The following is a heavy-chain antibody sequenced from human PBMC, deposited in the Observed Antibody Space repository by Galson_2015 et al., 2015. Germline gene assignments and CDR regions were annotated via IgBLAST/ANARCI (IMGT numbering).Heavy chain of an antibody. CDR2: IWYDGSNK. CDR3: ARAAPWGYSCGLADLYAFDI. Sequence: SLRLSCAASGFTFSSYGMHWVRQAPGKGLEWVAVIWYDGSNKYYADSVKGRFTISRDNSKNTLYLQVNSLRAEDTAVYYCARAAPWGYSCGLADLYAFDIWGQGTMVTISS. J-gene: IGHJ3*02. CDR1: GFTFSSYG. D-gene: IGHD5-18*01. V-gene: IGHV3-33*01.